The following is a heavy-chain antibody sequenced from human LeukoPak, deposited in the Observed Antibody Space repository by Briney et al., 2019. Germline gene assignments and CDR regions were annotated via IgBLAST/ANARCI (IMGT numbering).Heavy chain of an antibody. CDR1: GYTFTGYY. J-gene: IGHJ5*02. Sequence: ASVKVSCKASGYTFTGYYMHWVRQAPGQGLEWMGWINPNSGGTNYAQKFQGRVTMTRDTSISTAYMELSRLRSDDTAVYYCARERKSSYGRGGFDPWGQGTLVTVSS. CDR3: ARERKSSYGRGGFDP. V-gene: IGHV1-2*02. CDR2: INPNSGGT. D-gene: IGHD1-26*01.